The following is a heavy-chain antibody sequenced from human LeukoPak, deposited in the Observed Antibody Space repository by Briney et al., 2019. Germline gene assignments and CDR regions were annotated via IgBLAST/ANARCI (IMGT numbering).Heavy chain of an antibody. CDR3: TRGPIDYGSGAADY. J-gene: IGHJ4*02. D-gene: IGHD3-10*01. Sequence: GGSLRLSCTASGFTFGDYAMSWVRQAPGKGLEWVGFIRSKAYGGTTEYAASVKGRFTISRDDPKSIAYLQMNSLKTEDTAVYYCTRGPIDYGSGAADYWGQGTLVTVSS. V-gene: IGHV3-49*04. CDR2: IRSKAYGGTT. CDR1: GFTFGDYA.